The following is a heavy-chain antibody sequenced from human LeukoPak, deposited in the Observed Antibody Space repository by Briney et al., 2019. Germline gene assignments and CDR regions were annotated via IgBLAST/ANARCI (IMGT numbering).Heavy chain of an antibody. CDR3: GRAWGVVPAARLVGY. J-gene: IGHJ4*02. CDR2: IWYDGSNK. V-gene: IGHV3-33*01. D-gene: IGHD2-2*01. Sequence: PGGSLRLSCAASGFTFSSYDMHWVRQAPGKGLEWVAVIWYDGSNKYYADSVKRRFTISSDTSKNTLYLLMNSLSADDTAVYSWGRAWGVVPAARLVGYWGRGPLVTVSS. CDR1: GFTFSSYD.